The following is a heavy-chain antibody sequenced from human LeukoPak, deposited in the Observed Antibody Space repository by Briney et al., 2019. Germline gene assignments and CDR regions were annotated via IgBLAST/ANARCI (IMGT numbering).Heavy chain of an antibody. CDR1: GFTFSSYS. D-gene: IGHD4-17*01. CDR2: ISSSSSTI. CDR3: ARVGDADI. Sequence: GGSLRLSCAASGFTFSSYSMNWVRQAAGKGLEWVSYISSSSSTIYYADSVKGRFTISRDNAKKPLSLQMNSLRDEDTAVYYCARVGDADIWGQGTMVTVSS. V-gene: IGHV3-48*02. J-gene: IGHJ3*02.